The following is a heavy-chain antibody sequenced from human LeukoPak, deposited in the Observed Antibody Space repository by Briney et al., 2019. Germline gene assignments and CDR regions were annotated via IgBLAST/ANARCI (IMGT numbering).Heavy chain of an antibody. CDR1: GFTFSSYS. Sequence: GGSLRLSYAASGFTFSSYSVNWVRQAPGKGLEWVSYISGSSNTIYYADSVKGRFTISRDNAKNSLYLQMNSLRAEDTAVYYCARWSYGSGYALDYWGQGTLVTVSS. V-gene: IGHV3-48*01. D-gene: IGHD5-12*01. J-gene: IGHJ4*02. CDR3: ARWSYGSGYALDY. CDR2: ISGSSNTI.